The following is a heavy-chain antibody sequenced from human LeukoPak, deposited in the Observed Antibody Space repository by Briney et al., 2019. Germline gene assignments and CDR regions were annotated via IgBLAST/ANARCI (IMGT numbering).Heavy chain of an antibody. CDR3: ARAEFYYDSSGYYYFWFDP. Sequence: GGSLRLSCVASGFPFSSYWMTWVRQAPGKGLEWVANIKQDGSKKSYVDSVKGRFTISRDNAKNSLYLQMNSLRAEDTAVYYCARAEFYYDSSGYYYFWFDPWGQGTLVTVSS. V-gene: IGHV3-7*03. J-gene: IGHJ5*02. CDR2: IKQDGSKK. CDR1: GFPFSSYW. D-gene: IGHD3-22*01.